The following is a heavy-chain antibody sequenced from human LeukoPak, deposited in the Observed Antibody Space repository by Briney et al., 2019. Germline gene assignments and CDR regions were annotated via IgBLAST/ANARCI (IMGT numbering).Heavy chain of an antibody. CDR2: IYYTGST. V-gene: IGHV4-59*12. CDR3: AKSNGYGLVDI. CDR1: GVSITRYY. Sequence: SETLSLTCAVSGVSITRYYWTWIRQPPGKGLEYIAHIYYTGSTSYNPSLKSRVTISLDTSRNQFSLKLNSVTAADTAVYYCAKSNGYGLVDIWGQGTMVTVSS. D-gene: IGHD3-10*01. J-gene: IGHJ3*02.